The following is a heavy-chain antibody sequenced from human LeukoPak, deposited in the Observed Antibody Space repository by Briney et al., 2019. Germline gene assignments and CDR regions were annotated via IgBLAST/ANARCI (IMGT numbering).Heavy chain of an antibody. J-gene: IGHJ4*02. Sequence: PSETLSLTCTVSGGSISSYYWSWIRQPPGKGLEWIGYIYYMGSTSYNPSLKRRVTILVDTSKNQFSLKLSSVTAADTAVYYCARQSYGDYFDYWGQGTLVTVSS. V-gene: IGHV4-59*08. CDR1: GGSISSYY. CDR2: IYYMGST. D-gene: IGHD4-17*01. CDR3: ARQSYGDYFDY.